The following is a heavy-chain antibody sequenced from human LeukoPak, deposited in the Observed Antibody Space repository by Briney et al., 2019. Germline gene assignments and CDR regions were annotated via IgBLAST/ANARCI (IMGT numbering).Heavy chain of an antibody. CDR2: INPSGGST. V-gene: IGHV1-46*01. D-gene: IGHD3-9*01. Sequence: GASVKVSCKASGYTFTIYYMHWVRQAPGQGLEWMGIINPSGGSTSYAQKFQGRVTMTRDTSTSTVYMELSSLRSEDTAVYYCARDLPHRLRYFDKGYYGMDVWGQGTTVTVSS. CDR1: GYTFTIYY. CDR3: ARDLPHRLRYFDKGYYGMDV. J-gene: IGHJ6*02.